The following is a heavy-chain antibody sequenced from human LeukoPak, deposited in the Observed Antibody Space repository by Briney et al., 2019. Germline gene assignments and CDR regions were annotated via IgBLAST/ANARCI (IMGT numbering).Heavy chain of an antibody. CDR1: GYTFTSYD. D-gene: IGHD6-25*01. CDR2: MNPNSGNT. Sequence: ASVKVSCKASGYTFTSYDINWVRQATGQGLEWMGWMNPNSGNTGYAQKFQGRVTTTRNTSISTAYMELSSLRSEDTAVYYCARRNWGIAAADYWGQGTLVTVSS. V-gene: IGHV1-8*01. J-gene: IGHJ4*02. CDR3: ARRNWGIAAADY.